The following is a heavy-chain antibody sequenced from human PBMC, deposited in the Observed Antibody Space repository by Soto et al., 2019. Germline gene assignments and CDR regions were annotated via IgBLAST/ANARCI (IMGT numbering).Heavy chain of an antibody. CDR2: ISYDGRNK. CDR3: AKDRSSAWPYFYDMDV. V-gene: IGHV3-30*18. J-gene: IGHJ6*02. Sequence: PGGSLRLSCAASGFTFSSYGMHWVRQAPGKGLEWVAVISYDGRNKYYADAVKGRFTISRDNSKNTLYLQMSSLRAEDTAVYYCAKDRSSAWPYFYDMDVWGQGTTVTVSS. D-gene: IGHD6-19*01. CDR1: GFTFSSYG.